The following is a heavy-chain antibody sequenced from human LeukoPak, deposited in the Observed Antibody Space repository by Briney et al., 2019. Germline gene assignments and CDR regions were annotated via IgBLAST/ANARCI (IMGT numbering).Heavy chain of an antibody. CDR2: IYSSGST. Sequence: SETLSLTCTVSSGSINSYHWNWIRQPPGKGLEWIGRIYSSGSTNYSPSLKSRVTISVDTSKNQFSLKLSSVTAADTAVYYCAREGAVGVITLDDAFDIWGQGTMVTVSS. J-gene: IGHJ3*02. D-gene: IGHD3-16*02. CDR3: AREGAVGVITLDDAFDI. V-gene: IGHV4-59*01. CDR1: SGSINSYH.